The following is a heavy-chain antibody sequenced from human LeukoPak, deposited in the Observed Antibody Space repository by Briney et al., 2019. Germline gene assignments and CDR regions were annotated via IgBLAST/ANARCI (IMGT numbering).Heavy chain of an antibody. CDR3: ARERYDDYFDS. J-gene: IGHJ4*02. CDR1: GFTFSTYW. V-gene: IGHV3-7*01. Sequence: GGSLRLSCAASGFTFSTYWMSWVRQAPGKGLEWVANINRDGSDNYYVDSVKGRFTISRDNAKNSLYLQMNSLRAEDTAVFYCARERYDDYFDSWGQGTLVTVSS. CDR2: INRDGSDN. D-gene: IGHD3-3*01.